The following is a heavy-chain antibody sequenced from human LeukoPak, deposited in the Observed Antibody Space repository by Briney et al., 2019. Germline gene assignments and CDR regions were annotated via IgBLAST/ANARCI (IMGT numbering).Heavy chain of an antibody. J-gene: IGHJ2*01. CDR2: IYYSGST. V-gene: IGHV4-31*03. CDR1: GGSISSGGYY. CDR3: ARDGNPWNLDV. Sequence: PSQTLSLTCTVSGGSISSGGYYWSWIRQHPGKGLEWIGYIYYSGSTYYNPSLKSRVTMSVDTSKNQFSLKLSSVTAADTAVYYCARDGNPWNLDVWGRGTLVTVSS. D-gene: IGHD1-14*01.